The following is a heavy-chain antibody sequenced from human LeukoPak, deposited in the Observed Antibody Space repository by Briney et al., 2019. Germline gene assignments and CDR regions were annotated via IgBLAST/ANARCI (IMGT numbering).Heavy chain of an antibody. Sequence: GGSLRLSCAVSGFSFRNYVIHWVRQAPGKGLEWVALIRFDENDIYYADFVRGRFTISRDNSKNTVYLQTNSLQVEDTAVYYCAKESSAFDIWGQGTRVTVSS. CDR3: AKESSAFDI. J-gene: IGHJ3*02. D-gene: IGHD6-6*01. CDR1: GFSFRNYV. V-gene: IGHV3-30*02. CDR2: IRFDENDI.